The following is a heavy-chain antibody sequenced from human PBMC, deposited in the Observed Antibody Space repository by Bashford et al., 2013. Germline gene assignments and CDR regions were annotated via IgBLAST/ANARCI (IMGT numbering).Heavy chain of an antibody. V-gene: IGHV4-39*01. CDR1: GGSIDSSTYY. J-gene: IGHJ4*02. CDR2: ISFSGST. D-gene: IGHD2/OR15-2a*01. Sequence: SETLSLTCTVSGGSIDSSTYYWVWIRQSPEKGLESIGSISFSGSTYYNPSLKSRATISVDTSKNQFSLRLSSVTAADTAIYYCARRKNRGVFDYWGQGTLVTVSS. CDR3: ARRKNRGVFDY.